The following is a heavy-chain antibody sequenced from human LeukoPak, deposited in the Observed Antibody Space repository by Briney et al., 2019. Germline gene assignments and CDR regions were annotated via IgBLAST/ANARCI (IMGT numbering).Heavy chain of an antibody. Sequence: GGSLRLSCAASGFTFSSYSMNWVRQAPGKGPEWVSSISSSSSYIYYADSVKGRFTISRDNAKNSLYLQMNSLRAEDTAVYYCARDPTLDSGYDLYFQHWGQGTLVTVSS. V-gene: IGHV3-21*01. CDR1: GFTFSSYS. CDR2: ISSSSSYI. J-gene: IGHJ1*01. D-gene: IGHD5-12*01. CDR3: ARDPTLDSGYDLYFQH.